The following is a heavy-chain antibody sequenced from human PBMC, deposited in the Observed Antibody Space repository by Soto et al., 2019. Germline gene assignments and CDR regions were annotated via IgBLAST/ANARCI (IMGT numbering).Heavy chain of an antibody. J-gene: IGHJ5*02. CDR3: TRGTPRVQWFDP. CDR1: GGAVSSGTYY. Sequence: SETLSLTCTVSGGAVSSGTYYWSWIRQPPGKGLEWIGHIYFTGSTNYNPSLKSRVTMSLDTSRNQFSLKLSSVTAADTAVYYCTRGTPRVQWFDPWGLGXLVTVSS. V-gene: IGHV4-61*01. CDR2: IYFTGST.